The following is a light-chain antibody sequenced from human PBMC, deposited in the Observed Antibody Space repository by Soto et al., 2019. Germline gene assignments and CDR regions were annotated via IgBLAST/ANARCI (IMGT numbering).Light chain of an antibody. J-gene: IGKJ1*01. CDR3: QQRSHWPT. V-gene: IGKV3-11*01. CDR1: QSVSSH. CDR2: DAS. Sequence: EIVLTQSPATLSLSPGERATLSCRASQSVSSHLAWYQQKPGQSPRLLIYDASNRATGIPARFSGSGSGTDFTLTISSLEPEDFAFYFCQQRSHWPTFGQGTKVGIK.